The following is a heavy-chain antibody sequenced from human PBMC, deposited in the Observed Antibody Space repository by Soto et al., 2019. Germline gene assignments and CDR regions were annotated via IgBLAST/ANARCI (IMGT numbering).Heavy chain of an antibody. CDR2: IYYSGST. J-gene: IGHJ4*02. Sequence: ETLSVTCTVSCGSISSYYWSWIRQPPGKGLEWIGYIYYSGSTNYNPSLKSRVTISVDTSKNQFSLKLTSVNAADTAVYYCTRGGDAYKNGHWGQGTLVTVSS. CDR3: TRGGDAYKNGH. CDR1: CGSISSYY. D-gene: IGHD2-21*01. V-gene: IGHV4-59*01.